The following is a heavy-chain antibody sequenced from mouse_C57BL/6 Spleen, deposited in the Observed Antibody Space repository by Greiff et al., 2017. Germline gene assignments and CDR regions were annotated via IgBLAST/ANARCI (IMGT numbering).Heavy chain of an antibody. CDR2: IDPENGDT. Sequence: EVQLQQSGAELVRPGASVKLSCTASGFNIQDDYMHWVKQRPEQGLEWIGWIDPENGDTEYASKFQGKATITADTSSNTAYLQLSSLTSEDTAVYYCTSGGGGYDPYWGQGTTLTVSS. V-gene: IGHV14-4*01. CDR3: TSGGGGYDPY. CDR1: GFNIQDDY. D-gene: IGHD2-2*01. J-gene: IGHJ2*01.